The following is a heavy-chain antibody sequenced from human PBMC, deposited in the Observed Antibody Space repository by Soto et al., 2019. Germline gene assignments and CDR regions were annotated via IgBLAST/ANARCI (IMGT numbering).Heavy chain of an antibody. CDR2: ISSNGSNR. V-gene: IGHV3-23*01. CDR3: ATWHLREHDYDI. CDR1: GFTISSRDNHA. D-gene: IGHD5-12*01. Sequence: GGSLRLSCAASGFTISSRDNHAMSWVRQAPGKGPEWISTISSNGSNRHYAYSVLGRFTISRDSSRNTVNLLMNRLRVEDTARYFCATWHLREHDYDIWGQGTMVTVSS. J-gene: IGHJ3*02.